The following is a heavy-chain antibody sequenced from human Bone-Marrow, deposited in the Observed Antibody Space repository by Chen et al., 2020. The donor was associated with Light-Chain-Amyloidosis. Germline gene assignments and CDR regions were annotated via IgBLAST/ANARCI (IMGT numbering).Heavy chain of an antibody. CDR3: ARGSVVYGFDY. Sequence: QVQLQESGPRLVKPSETLSLTCTVSGGFINNYYWSWIRQPAGKGLQLIGRVHTSGSSNYNPSLSSRVTMSVDTSKKNFFLNLTSVTAADTAVYYCARGSVVYGFDYWGQGILVTVSS. CDR2: VHTSGSS. CDR1: GGFINNYY. V-gene: IGHV4-4*07. J-gene: IGHJ4*02. D-gene: IGHD2-8*01.